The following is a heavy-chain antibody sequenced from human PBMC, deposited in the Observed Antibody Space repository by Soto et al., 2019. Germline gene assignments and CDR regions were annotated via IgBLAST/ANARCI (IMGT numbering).Heavy chain of an antibody. CDR2: IYPGDSDT. D-gene: IGHD3-10*01. CDR1: GYSFTSYW. CDR3: ARTMVRGKNYYGVDV. J-gene: IGHJ6*02. Sequence: EVQLVQSRAEVKKPGESLKISCKGSGYSFTSYWIGWVRQMPGKGLEWMGIIYPGDSDTRYSPSFQGQVTISADKSISTAYLQWSSLKASDTAMYYCARTMVRGKNYYGVDVWGQGTTVTVSS. V-gene: IGHV5-51*03.